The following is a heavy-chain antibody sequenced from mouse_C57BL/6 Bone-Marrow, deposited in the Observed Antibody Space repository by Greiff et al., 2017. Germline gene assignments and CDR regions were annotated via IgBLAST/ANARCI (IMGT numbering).Heavy chain of an antibody. V-gene: IGHV5-4*01. Sequence: EVHLVESGGGLVKPGGSLKLSCAASGFTFSSYAMSWVRQTPEKRLEWVATISDGGSYTYYPDNVKGRFTISRDNAKNNLYLQMSHLKSEDTAMYYCARLGHWYFDVWGTGTTVTVSP. CDR3: ARLGHWYFDV. CDR1: GFTFSSYA. J-gene: IGHJ1*03. CDR2: ISDGGSYT. D-gene: IGHD4-1*01.